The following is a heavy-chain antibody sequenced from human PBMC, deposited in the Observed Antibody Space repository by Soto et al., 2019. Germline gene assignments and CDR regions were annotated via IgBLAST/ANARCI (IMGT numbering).Heavy chain of an antibody. D-gene: IGHD5-12*01. CDR3: ARVSGLAGNKKYLFDD. Sequence: SETLSLTCTVSGGSISSYYWSWIRQPPGKGLEWIGYIYYSGSTNYNPSLKSRVTISVDTSKNQFSLKLSSVTAADTAVYYCARVSGLAGNKKYLFDDRGQGTLVNVSS. V-gene: IGHV4-59*01. CDR1: GGSISSYY. J-gene: IGHJ4*02. CDR2: IYYSGST.